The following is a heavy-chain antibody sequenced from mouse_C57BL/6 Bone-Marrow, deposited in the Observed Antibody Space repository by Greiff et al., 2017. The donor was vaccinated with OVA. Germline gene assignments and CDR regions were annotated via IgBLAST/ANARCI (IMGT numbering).Heavy chain of an antibody. CDR1: GFTFSDYG. D-gene: IGHD1-1*01. J-gene: IGHJ4*01. Sequence: EVKLVESGGGLVKPGGSLKLSCAASGFTFSDYGMHWVRQAPEKGLEWVAYISSGSSTIYYADTVKGRFTISRDNAKNTLFLQMTSLRSEDTAMYYCARRDYYGSSSYYYAMDYWGQGTSVTVSS. CDR3: ARRDYYGSSSYYYAMDY. V-gene: IGHV5-17*01. CDR2: ISSGSSTI.